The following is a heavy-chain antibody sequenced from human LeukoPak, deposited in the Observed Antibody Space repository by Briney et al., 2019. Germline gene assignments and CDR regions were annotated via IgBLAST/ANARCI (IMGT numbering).Heavy chain of an antibody. J-gene: IGHJ4*02. D-gene: IGHD3-3*01. CDR2: ISAYNGNT. CDR3: ARDFLPGYYDFWSGYYPDY. Sequence: GASVKVSCKASGYTFTSYGISWVRQAPGQGLEWMGWISAYNGNTNYAQKLQGRVTMTTDTSTSTAYMELRSLRSDDTAVYYCARDFLPGYYDFWSGYYPDYWGQGTLVTVPS. V-gene: IGHV1-18*01. CDR1: GYTFTSYG.